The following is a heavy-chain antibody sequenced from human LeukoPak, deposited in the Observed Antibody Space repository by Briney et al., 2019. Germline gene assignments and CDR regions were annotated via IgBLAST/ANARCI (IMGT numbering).Heavy chain of an antibody. CDR3: ARRFTYYYDSSGYPVHAFDI. CDR2: IIPIFGTA. CDR1: GGTFSSYA. D-gene: IGHD3-22*01. J-gene: IGHJ3*02. V-gene: IGHV1-69*01. Sequence: SVRVSCKASGGTFSSYAISWVRQAPGQGLEWMGGIIPIFGTANYAQKFQGRVTSTADESTSTAYMELSSLRSEDTAVYYCARRFTYYYDSSGYPVHAFDIWGQGTMFTVSS.